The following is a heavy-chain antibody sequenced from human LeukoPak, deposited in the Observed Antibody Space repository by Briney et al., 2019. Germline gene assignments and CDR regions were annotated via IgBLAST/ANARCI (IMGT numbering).Heavy chain of an antibody. CDR1: GGTFSSYA. Sequence: SVKVSCKASGGTFSSYAISWVRQAPGQGLEWMGGIIPIFGTANYAQKFQGRVTITADESTCTAYMELSSLRSEDTAVYYCARDLFIADYYYYYGMDVWGQGTTVTVSS. D-gene: IGHD2-15*01. V-gene: IGHV1-69*13. CDR2: IIPIFGTA. J-gene: IGHJ6*02. CDR3: ARDLFIADYYYYYGMDV.